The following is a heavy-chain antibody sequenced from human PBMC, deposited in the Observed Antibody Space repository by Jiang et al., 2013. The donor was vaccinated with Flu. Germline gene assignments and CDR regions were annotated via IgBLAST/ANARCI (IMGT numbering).Heavy chain of an antibody. Sequence: KPSGTLSLTCAVSGGSISSSNWWSWVRQPPGKGLEWIGEIYHSGSTNYNPSLKSRVTISVDKSKNQFSLKLSSVTAADTAVYYCARDPRFDSSGYYSYFDYWGQGTLVTVSS. J-gene: IGHJ4*02. CDR1: GGSISSSNW. D-gene: IGHD3-22*01. CDR2: IYHSGST. V-gene: IGHV4-4*02. CDR3: ARDPRFDSSGYYSYFDY.